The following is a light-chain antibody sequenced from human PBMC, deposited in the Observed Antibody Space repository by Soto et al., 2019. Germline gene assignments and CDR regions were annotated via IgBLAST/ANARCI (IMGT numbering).Light chain of an antibody. Sequence: AIRMTQSPSSFSASTGDRVSITCRATQDIGTYLAWYQQIPGKAPKLLIYDASTLQTGVPSRFSGCGSGTDFTLTISYLQSEDFGTYYCQQFYNYPRTFGQGTKVEIK. CDR2: DAS. CDR1: QDIGTY. J-gene: IGKJ1*01. V-gene: IGKV1-8*01. CDR3: QQFYNYPRT.